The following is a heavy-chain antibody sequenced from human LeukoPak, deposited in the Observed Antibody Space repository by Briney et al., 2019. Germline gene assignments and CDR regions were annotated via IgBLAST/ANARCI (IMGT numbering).Heavy chain of an antibody. CDR3: ATAPYYYDSSGYYFDY. CDR2: FDPEDGET. Sequence: ASVKVSCKVSGYTLTELSMHWVRQAPGKGLEWMGGFDPEDGETTYAQKFQGRVTMTEDTSTDTAYMELSSLRSEDTAVYYCATAPYYYDSSGYYFDYWGQGTLVTVSS. V-gene: IGHV1-24*01. CDR1: GYTLTELS. J-gene: IGHJ4*02. D-gene: IGHD3-22*01.